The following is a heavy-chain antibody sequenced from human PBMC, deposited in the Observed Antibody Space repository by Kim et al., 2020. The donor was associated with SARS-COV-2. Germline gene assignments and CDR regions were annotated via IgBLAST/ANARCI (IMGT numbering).Heavy chain of an antibody. V-gene: IGHV4-59*09. Sequence: KSRVTLSVDTSKNQFSLKLSSVTAADTAVYYCARGLFYYDSSGYYDAFDIWGQGTMVTVSS. CDR3: ARGLFYYDSSGYYDAFDI. J-gene: IGHJ3*02. D-gene: IGHD3-22*01.